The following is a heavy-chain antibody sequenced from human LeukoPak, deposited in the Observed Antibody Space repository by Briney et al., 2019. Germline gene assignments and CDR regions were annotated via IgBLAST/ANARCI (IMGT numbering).Heavy chain of an antibody. Sequence: GGSLRLSCAASGFTFDDYAMHWVRQPPGKCLEWVSGISWNSGSICYADSVKGRLTISRDNAKNSLYLQMNSLRAEDTALYYCANLDYSNGYWGQGTLVTVSS. CDR1: GFTFDDYA. CDR3: ANLDYSNGY. CDR2: ISWNSGSI. D-gene: IGHD5-18*01. J-gene: IGHJ4*02. V-gene: IGHV3-9*01.